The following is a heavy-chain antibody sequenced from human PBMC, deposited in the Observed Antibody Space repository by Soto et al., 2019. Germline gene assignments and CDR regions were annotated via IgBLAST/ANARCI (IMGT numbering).Heavy chain of an antibody. CDR2: ISGSGGST. J-gene: IGHJ4*02. Sequence: EVQLLESGGGLVQPGGSLRLSCAASGFTFSSYAMSWVRQAPGKGLEWVSAISGSGGSTYYADSVKGRFTISRDNSKNSLYLQMNSLRAEDTAVYYCATPGEIYCSSTRCYYDYWGQGTLVTVSS. D-gene: IGHD2-2*01. V-gene: IGHV3-23*01. CDR3: ATPGEIYCSSTRCYYDY. CDR1: GFTFSSYA.